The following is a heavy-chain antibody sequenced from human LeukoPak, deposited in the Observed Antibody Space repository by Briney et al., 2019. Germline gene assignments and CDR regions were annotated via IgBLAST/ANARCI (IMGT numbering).Heavy chain of an antibody. CDR2: INSDGSST. Sequence: PGGSLRLSCAASGFTFSSYWMHWVRQAPGKGLVWVSRINSDGSSTTYADSVKGRFTISRDNAKNTLYLQMNSLRAEDTAVYYCARYPGATRAGFDYWGQGTLVTVSS. CDR1: GFTFSSYW. J-gene: IGHJ4*02. D-gene: IGHD1-1*01. CDR3: ARYPGATRAGFDY. V-gene: IGHV3-74*01.